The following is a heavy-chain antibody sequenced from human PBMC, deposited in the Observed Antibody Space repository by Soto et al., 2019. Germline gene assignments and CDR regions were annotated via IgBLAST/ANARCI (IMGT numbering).Heavy chain of an antibody. D-gene: IGHD4-17*01. CDR3: ARATTVTTWGGGLDY. V-gene: IGHV4-39*01. CDR2: IYYSGST. CDR1: GGSISSSSYY. J-gene: IGHJ4*02. Sequence: QLQLQESGPGLVKPSETLSLTCTVSGGSISSSSYYWGWIRQPPGKGLEWIGSIYYSGSTYYNPSLKSRVTISVDTSKNQFSLKLSPVTAADTAVYYCARATTVTTWGGGLDYWGQGTLVTVSS.